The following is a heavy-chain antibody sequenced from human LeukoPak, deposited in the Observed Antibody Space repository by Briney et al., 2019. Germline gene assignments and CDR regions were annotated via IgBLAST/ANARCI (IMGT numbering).Heavy chain of an antibody. CDR2: ISYEGSNK. V-gene: IGHV3-30-3*01. CDR3: ARDHAKKYNWNPMGAGDY. D-gene: IGHD1-20*01. Sequence: GGSLRLSCEASGFTFSAYAIHWVRQAPGKGLEWVAAISYEGSNKYYADSVRGRFTISRDNSKNTLYLQTNSLRAEDTAVYYCARDHAKKYNWNPMGAGDYWGQGTLVTVSS. CDR1: GFTFSAYA. J-gene: IGHJ4*02.